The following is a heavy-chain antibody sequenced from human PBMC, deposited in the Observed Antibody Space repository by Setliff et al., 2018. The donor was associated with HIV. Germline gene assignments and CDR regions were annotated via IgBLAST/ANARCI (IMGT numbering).Heavy chain of an antibody. J-gene: IGHJ4*02. CDR1: GFSFESHW. CDR3: VRDRIEGRTVFDT. V-gene: IGHV3-74*01. Sequence: LRLSCAASGFSFESHWMHWVRQSPGKGLVWISRISGDGTRTAYADSAKGRFTISRDNAANTLYLQVDGLRGEDSAVYYCVRDRIEGRTVFDTWGLGTLVTSPQ. CDR2: ISGDGTRT. D-gene: IGHD2-8*02.